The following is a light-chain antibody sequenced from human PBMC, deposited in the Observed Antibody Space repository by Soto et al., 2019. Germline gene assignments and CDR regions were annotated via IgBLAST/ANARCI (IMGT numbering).Light chain of an antibody. CDR2: EVS. CDR1: SSDVGGYNY. Sequence: QSALTQPPSASGSPGQSVTISCTGTSSDVGGYNYVSWYQQHPGKAPKLMIYEVSKRPSGVPDRFSGSESGNTASLTVSELQAEDEADYYCSSYAGSNSYVFGTGTKLTVL. CDR3: SSYAGSNSYV. J-gene: IGLJ1*01. V-gene: IGLV2-8*01.